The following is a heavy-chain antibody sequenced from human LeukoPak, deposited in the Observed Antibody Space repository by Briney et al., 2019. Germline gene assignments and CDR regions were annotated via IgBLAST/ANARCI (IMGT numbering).Heavy chain of an antibody. V-gene: IGHV3-23*01. CDR1: GFTFSSYA. CDR3: AKDIAVAGTGWFDP. D-gene: IGHD6-19*01. J-gene: IGHJ5*02. CDR2: ISGSGGST. Sequence: GGFLRLSCAASGFTFSSYAMSWVRQAPGKGLEWVSAISGSGGSTYYADSVKGRFTISRDNSKNTLYLQMNSLRAEDTAVYYCAKDIAVAGTGWFDPWGQGTLVTVSS.